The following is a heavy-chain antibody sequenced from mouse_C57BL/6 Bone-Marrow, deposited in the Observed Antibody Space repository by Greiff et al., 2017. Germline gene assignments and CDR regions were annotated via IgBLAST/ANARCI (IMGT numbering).Heavy chain of an antibody. D-gene: IGHD2-4*01. Sequence: VQLQQSGAELARPGASVKMSCKASGYTFTSYSMHWVKQRPGQGLEWIGYINPSSGYTKYNQKFKDKATLTADKSSSTAYMQLSSLTSEDSAVYYCAGYDYDGVDYAMDGWGQGTSVTVSS. CDR1: GYTFTSYS. CDR2: INPSSGYT. V-gene: IGHV1-4*01. CDR3: AGYDYDGVDYAMDG. J-gene: IGHJ4*01.